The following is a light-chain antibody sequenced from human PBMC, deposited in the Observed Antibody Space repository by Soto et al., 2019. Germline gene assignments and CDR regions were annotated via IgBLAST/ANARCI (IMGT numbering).Light chain of an antibody. CDR1: QSVTNRY. V-gene: IGKV3-20*01. CDR2: GIS. J-gene: IGKJ2*01. CDR3: QQYSTLPHT. Sequence: ENVLTQSPGILSLSPGERATLPCRATQSVTNRYFAWYQQKPGQAPRLLIYGISSRATDIPDRFSGSGSGTDFTLTISRLEPEDFVVYYCQQYSTLPHTFGQGTKLEVK.